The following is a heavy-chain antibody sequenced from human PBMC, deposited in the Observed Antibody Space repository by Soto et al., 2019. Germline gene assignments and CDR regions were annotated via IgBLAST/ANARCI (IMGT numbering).Heavy chain of an antibody. J-gene: IGHJ4*02. Sequence: VASVKVSCKVSGSPVTELCIHWVRQAHGKGLEWMGGFDLEEDETLYAQKLQGRVSMTEDTSTATAYMELSSLKSDDTAVYYCSMSTMTNLHFWGQGTLVTVSS. V-gene: IGHV1-24*01. CDR1: GSPVTELC. CDR3: SMSTMTNLHF. CDR2: FDLEEDET. D-gene: IGHD4-17*01.